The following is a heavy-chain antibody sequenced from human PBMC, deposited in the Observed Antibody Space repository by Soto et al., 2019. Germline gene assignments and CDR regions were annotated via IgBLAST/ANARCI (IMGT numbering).Heavy chain of an antibody. D-gene: IGHD3-16*01. V-gene: IGHV3-23*01. CDR3: AKADYDDNTCFDY. Sequence: GSLRLASAASGYTFRSYGVRWVRQAPGKGLEWVSGLSGSGGSTYHAESVKGRFTISRDNPKNTLYLQMNSLRVEDTAIYYCAKADYDDNTCFDYWGQGTFVTVSS. CDR1: GYTFRSYG. J-gene: IGHJ4*02. CDR2: LSGSGGST.